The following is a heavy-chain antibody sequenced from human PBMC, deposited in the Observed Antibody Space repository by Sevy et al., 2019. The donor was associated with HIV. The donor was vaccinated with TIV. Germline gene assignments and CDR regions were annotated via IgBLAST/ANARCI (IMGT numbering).Heavy chain of an antibody. Sequence: GGSLRLSCAASGFTFFSHVMSWVRQAPGMGLEWVSGLSGSGGTTYYADSVKGRFSISRDNSKNKLYLQMSSLRIEDTAVYYCATGTTDSSISWVFDVWGQRTMVTVSS. V-gene: IGHV3-23*01. CDR2: LSGSGGTT. CDR1: GFTFFSHV. D-gene: IGHD6-13*01. J-gene: IGHJ3*01. CDR3: ATGTTDSSISWVFDV.